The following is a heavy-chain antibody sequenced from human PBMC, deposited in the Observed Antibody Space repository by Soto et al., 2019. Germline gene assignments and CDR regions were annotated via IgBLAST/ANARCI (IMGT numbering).Heavy chain of an antibody. CDR2: IIPILGIA. CDR1: GGTFINYT. V-gene: IGHV1-69*02. D-gene: IGHD3-9*01. CDR3: ATEVLYFAWLFPNTWFDP. Sequence: QVQLVQSGAEVKKPGSSVKVSCKASGGTFINYTISWVRQAPGQGLEWMGRIIPILGIANYAQKSQGRVTITADKSTSTAYWERSSLRSEETAVYYCATEVLYFAWLFPNTWFDPWGQGTLVTVSS. J-gene: IGHJ5*02.